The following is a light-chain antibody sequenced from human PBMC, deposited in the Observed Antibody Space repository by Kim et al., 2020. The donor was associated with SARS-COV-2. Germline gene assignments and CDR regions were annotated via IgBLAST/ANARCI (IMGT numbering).Light chain of an antibody. J-gene: IGLJ3*02. V-gene: IGLV2-14*03. Sequence: QSITISCTGTSSDVGGYNYVSWYQQHPGKAPKLMIYDVSNRPSGVSNRFSGSKSGNTASLTISGLQAEDEADYYCSSYTRSSTPWVFGGGTKLTVL. CDR2: DVS. CDR1: SSDVGGYNY. CDR3: SSYTRSSTPWV.